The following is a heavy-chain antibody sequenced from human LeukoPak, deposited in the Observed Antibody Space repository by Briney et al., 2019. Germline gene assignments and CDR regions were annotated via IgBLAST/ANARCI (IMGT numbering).Heavy chain of an antibody. CDR3: ARNPGFDILTGPSVDAFDV. J-gene: IGHJ3*01. Sequence: PSETLSLTCTVSGGSISSYYWSWIRQPAGKGLEWIGHIYLSGSTNYNPSLKSRVTISVDTSKNQFSLKLSSVTAADTAVYYCARNPGFDILTGPSVDAFDVWGQGTMVTVSS. CDR1: GGSISSYY. CDR2: IYLSGST. D-gene: IGHD3-9*01. V-gene: IGHV4-4*07.